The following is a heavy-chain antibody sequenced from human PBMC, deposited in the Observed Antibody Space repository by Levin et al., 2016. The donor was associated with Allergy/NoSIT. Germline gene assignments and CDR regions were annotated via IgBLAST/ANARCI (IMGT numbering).Heavy chain of an antibody. Sequence: ASVKVSCKASGYRFSSYGISWVRQAPGQGLEWMGWISPFNVNRNPAQNLYGRVTMTMDTSTNTAYMDLSNMTIDDTAVYYCARDRDGYNGLDYWGPGTLVSVSS. D-gene: IGHD5-24*01. CDR2: ISPFNVNR. J-gene: IGHJ4*02. CDR1: GYRFSSYG. CDR3: ARDRDGYNGLDY. V-gene: IGHV1-18*01.